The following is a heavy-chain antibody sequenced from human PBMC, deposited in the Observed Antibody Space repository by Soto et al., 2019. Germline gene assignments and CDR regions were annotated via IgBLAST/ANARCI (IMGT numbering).Heavy chain of an antibody. CDR1: GYTFSDYY. J-gene: IGHJ4*02. Sequence: ASVKVSCKASGYTFSDYYMYWVRQAPGQGLEWMGIINSGGGSTTYAQKFQGRVTMTRDTSTSTVYMELSSLKSEDTAVYYCTRDASSAYRTVFDYWGQG. D-gene: IGHD2-8*02. V-gene: IGHV1-46*03. CDR3: TRDASSAYRTVFDY. CDR2: INSGGGST.